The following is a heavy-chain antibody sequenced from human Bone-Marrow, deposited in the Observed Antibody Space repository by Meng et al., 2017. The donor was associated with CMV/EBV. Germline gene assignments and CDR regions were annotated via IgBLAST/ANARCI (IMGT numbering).Heavy chain of an antibody. Sequence: GGSLRLSCAASGFTFSSYAMHWVRQAPGKGLEWVAFIRFDGSNKYYADSVKGRFTISRDNSKNTLSLQMNSLRAEDTAVYYCARVPDSSSWLGYYYYGKDVCGQRITVVVSS. D-gene: IGHD6-13*01. V-gene: IGHV3-30*02. CDR2: IRFDGSNK. CDR3: ARVPDSSSWLGYYYYGKDV. J-gene: IGHJ6*02. CDR1: GFTFSSYA.